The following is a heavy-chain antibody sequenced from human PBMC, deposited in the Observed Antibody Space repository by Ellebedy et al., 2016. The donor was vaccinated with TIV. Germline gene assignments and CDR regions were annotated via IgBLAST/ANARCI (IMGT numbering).Heavy chain of an antibody. CDR2: MNPNNGNT. CDR1: GYIFTSYD. V-gene: IGHV1-8*01. J-gene: IGHJ5*02. Sequence: AASVKVSCKASGYIFTSYDINWARQATGQGLEWMGWMNPNNGNTEYAQKFQGRVTMTRNTSISTAYMELSSLRSEDTAVYYCAGGSQFDPWGQGTLVTVSS. CDR3: AGGSQFDP.